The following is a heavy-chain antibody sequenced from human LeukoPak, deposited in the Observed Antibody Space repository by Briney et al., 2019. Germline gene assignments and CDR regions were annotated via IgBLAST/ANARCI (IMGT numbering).Heavy chain of an antibody. Sequence: GASVKVSCKASGYTFTGYYMHWVRQAPGQGLEWMGWINPNSGGTNYAQKFQGRVTMTRDTSISTAYVELSRLRSDDTAVYYCARENPLSFMVRGVILWFDPWGQGTLVTVSS. J-gene: IGHJ5*02. CDR1: GYTFTGYY. D-gene: IGHD3-10*01. CDR2: INPNSGGT. V-gene: IGHV1-2*02. CDR3: ARENPLSFMVRGVILWFDP.